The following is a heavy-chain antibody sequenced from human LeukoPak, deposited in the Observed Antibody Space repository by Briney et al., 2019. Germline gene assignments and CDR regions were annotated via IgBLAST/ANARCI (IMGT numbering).Heavy chain of an antibody. Sequence: GGSLRLSCAASGFTFSNYDMHWVRQAAGKGLEWVSAVDLAPKTYYADSVKGRFTISRDNVERTLFLQMNSLTVGDTALYYCARVPQLGHFDYWGQGTLVTVSS. V-gene: IGHV3-13*01. CDR1: GFTFSNYD. CDR3: ARVPQLGHFDY. J-gene: IGHJ4*02. D-gene: IGHD6-6*01. CDR2: VDLAPKT.